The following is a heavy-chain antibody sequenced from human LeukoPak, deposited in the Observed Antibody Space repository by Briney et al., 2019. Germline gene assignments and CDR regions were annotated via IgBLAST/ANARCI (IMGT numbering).Heavy chain of an antibody. D-gene: IGHD1-14*01. CDR1: GGSISNTNW. CDR3: AREGGPYRPLDY. J-gene: IGHJ4*02. V-gene: IGHV4-4*02. CDR2: AYCQGST. Sequence: PSETLSLTCGVSGGSISNTNWWTWVRHPPGKGLEWIGEAYCQGSTNYNPSLKSRVAISVDKSENHISLKLTSVTAADTAVYYCAREGGPYRPLDYSGQGTLVTVAS.